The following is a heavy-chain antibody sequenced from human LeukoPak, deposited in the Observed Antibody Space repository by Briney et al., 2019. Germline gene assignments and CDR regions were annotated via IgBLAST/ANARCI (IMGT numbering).Heavy chain of an antibody. CDR2: IYNSATT. Sequence: SETLSLTCTVSGDSIRSHYCAWIRQSPGKGLEWIGHIYNSATTDYNPSFKSQVTISLDTSKKQFSLKMTSVTALDSAVYYCTRGGEGYNDDAFEVWGLGTAVTVSS. CDR3: TRGGEGYNDDAFEV. V-gene: IGHV4-59*11. CDR1: GDSIRSHY. D-gene: IGHD5-24*01. J-gene: IGHJ3*01.